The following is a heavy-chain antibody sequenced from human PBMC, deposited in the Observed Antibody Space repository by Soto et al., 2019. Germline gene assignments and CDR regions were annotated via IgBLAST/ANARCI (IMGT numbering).Heavy chain of an antibody. CDR2: FYHSGDT. CDR3: ARDRYYGSGTYYNFYSGMDV. V-gene: IGHV4-38-2*02. J-gene: IGHJ6*02. CDR1: CYSISSGYY. D-gene: IGHD3-10*01. Sequence: PSGTLALTCAVSCYSISSGYYWGWVRQPPGEGVGWIWSFYHSGDTYDHPSLKGRVTISLDTSKTQFSLKLSSVTPADTAVYYCARDRYYGSGTYYNFYSGMDVWGQGTTVTVSS.